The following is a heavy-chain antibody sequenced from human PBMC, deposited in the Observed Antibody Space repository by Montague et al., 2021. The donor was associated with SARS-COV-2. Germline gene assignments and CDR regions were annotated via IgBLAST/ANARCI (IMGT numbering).Heavy chain of an antibody. V-gene: IGHV4-4*02. Sequence: SETLSLTCTVSGGSVSSDNWWTWVRQPPGKGLEWIGEIYHSGTTNYNPSLQSRVTISVDKSRNHLSLNLRSVTAADTAMYYCALPLGGARFDYWGQGALVAVSS. D-gene: IGHD1-26*01. CDR3: ALPLGGARFDY. CDR2: IYHSGTT. CDR1: GGSVSSDNW. J-gene: IGHJ4*02.